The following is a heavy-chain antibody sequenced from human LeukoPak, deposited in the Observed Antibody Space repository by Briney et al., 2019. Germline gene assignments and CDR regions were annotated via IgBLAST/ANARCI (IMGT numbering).Heavy chain of an antibody. J-gene: IGHJ4*02. CDR3: ARGSMVRGYPTRY. CDR2: IYYSGST. V-gene: IGHV4-39*07. CDR1: GASISRSSYY. Sequence: KPSEILSLTCTVSGASISRSSYYWGWIRQPPGKGLEWIGSIYYSGSTYYNPSLKSRVTISVDTSKNQFSLKLNSVTAADTAVYYCARGSMVRGYPTRYWGQGTLVTVSS. D-gene: IGHD3-10*01.